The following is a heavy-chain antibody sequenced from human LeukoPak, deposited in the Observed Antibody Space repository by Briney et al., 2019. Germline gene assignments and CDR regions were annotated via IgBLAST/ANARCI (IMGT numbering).Heavy chain of an antibody. CDR1: GGSISSYY. CDR2: IYYSGRT. J-gene: IGHJ4*02. D-gene: IGHD3-10*01. Sequence: SETLSLTCTVSGGSISSYYWSWIRQPPGKGLEWIGYIYYSGRTNYNPSLKSRVTISVDTSKNQFSLKLSSVTAADTAVYYYARVVRGVIDYWGQGTLVTVSS. V-gene: IGHV4-59*01. CDR3: ARVVRGVIDY.